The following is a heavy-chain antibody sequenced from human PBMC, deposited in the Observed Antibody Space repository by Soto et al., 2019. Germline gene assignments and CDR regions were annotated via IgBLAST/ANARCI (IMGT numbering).Heavy chain of an antibody. CDR1: GGSIISSSYY. Sequence: PSEALSLTCTVSGGSIISSSYYWGLIRQPPGKGLEWIGSIYYSGSTYYNPSLKSRVTISVDTSKNQFSLKLSSVTAADTAVYYCARLVRGYSGYDNWYFDLWGRGTLVTVSS. CDR3: ARLVRGYSGYDNWYFDL. D-gene: IGHD5-12*01. V-gene: IGHV4-39*01. J-gene: IGHJ2*01. CDR2: IYYSGST.